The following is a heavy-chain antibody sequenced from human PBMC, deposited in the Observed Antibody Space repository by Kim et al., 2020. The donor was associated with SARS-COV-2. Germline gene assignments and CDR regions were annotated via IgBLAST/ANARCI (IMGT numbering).Heavy chain of an antibody. Sequence: SETLSLTCTVSGGSISSYYWSWIRQPPGKGLEWIGYIYYSGSTNYNPSLKSRVTISVDTSKNQFSLKLSSVTAADTAVYYCARAGDSGSYMVFDYWGQGTLVTVSS. D-gene: IGHD1-26*01. V-gene: IGHV4-59*13. J-gene: IGHJ4*02. CDR2: IYYSGST. CDR3: ARAGDSGSYMVFDY. CDR1: GGSISSYY.